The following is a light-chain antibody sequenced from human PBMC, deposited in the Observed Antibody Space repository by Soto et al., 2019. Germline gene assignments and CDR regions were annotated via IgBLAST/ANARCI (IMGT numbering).Light chain of an antibody. Sequence: DIQMTQSPSTLSASVGDRVTITCRASQSISSWLAWYQQKPGKAPKLLIYTASSLESGVPSRFSGSGSGTYFTITISSLQHDDFATYYCKQYNSYPSFGGGTKVEIK. V-gene: IGKV1-5*03. CDR3: KQYNSYPS. CDR1: QSISSW. CDR2: TAS. J-gene: IGKJ4*01.